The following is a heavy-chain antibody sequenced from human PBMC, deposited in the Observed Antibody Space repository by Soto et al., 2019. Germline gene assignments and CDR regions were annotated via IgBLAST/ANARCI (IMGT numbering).Heavy chain of an antibody. D-gene: IGHD7-27*01. CDR1: GFSFSISP. CDR3: ARDPKTSGGQHWAFNYFDS. V-gene: IGHV3-30-3*01. J-gene: IGHJ4*02. CDR2: ISYDGTNK. Sequence: GGSLRLSCAASGFSFSISPMHWVRQAPGKGPEWVALISYDGTNKFYADSVKGRFTISRDNSKSALYLQVDSLRPEDAAVYYCARDPKTSGGQHWAFNYFDSWGQGTLVTVSS.